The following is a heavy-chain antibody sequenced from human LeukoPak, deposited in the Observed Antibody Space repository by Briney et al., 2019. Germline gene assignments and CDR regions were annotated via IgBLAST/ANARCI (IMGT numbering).Heavy chain of an antibody. CDR2: ITSSGSSM. Sequence: GGSLRLSCAGSGFTFSGYSLNWVRQAPGKGLEWVSSITSSGSSMYYADSVKGRFTISRDNAESSVYLQMNSLRVDDTGLYYCTRDIDDVLTGDDAFDIWGQGTMVTVSS. J-gene: IGHJ3*02. CDR3: TRDIDDVLTGDDAFDI. CDR1: GFTFSGYS. D-gene: IGHD3-9*01. V-gene: IGHV3-21*03.